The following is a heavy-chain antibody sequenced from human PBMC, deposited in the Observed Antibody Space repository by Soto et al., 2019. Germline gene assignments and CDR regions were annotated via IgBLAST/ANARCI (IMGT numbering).Heavy chain of an antibody. CDR2: TYYRSKWYH. CDR1: GDSVSSYDST. CDR3: VRLIGNSWLDS. D-gene: IGHD2-8*01. V-gene: IGHV6-1*01. J-gene: IGHJ5*01. Sequence: AISGDSVSSYDSTWDWIRQSPSRGLEWLGRTYYRSKWYHDYAVSVKSRITINPDTSNNQLSLQLNSVTPDDTAVXXXVRLIGNSWLDSWGQXTLXXVSX.